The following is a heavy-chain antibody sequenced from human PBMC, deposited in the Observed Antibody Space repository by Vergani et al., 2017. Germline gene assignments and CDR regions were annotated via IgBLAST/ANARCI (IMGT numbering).Heavy chain of an antibody. D-gene: IGHD2-2*01. Sequence: QVQLVQSGAEVKKPGASVKVSCKASGYTFTSYDINWVRQATGQGLEWMGWMNPNSGNTGYAQKFQGRVTMTRNTSISTAYMELSSLRSEDPAVYYCARKDIVVVPAAHKVGFDPWGQGTLVTVSS. CDR3: ARKDIVVVPAAHKVGFDP. CDR1: GYTFTSYD. CDR2: MNPNSGNT. J-gene: IGHJ5*02. V-gene: IGHV1-8*01.